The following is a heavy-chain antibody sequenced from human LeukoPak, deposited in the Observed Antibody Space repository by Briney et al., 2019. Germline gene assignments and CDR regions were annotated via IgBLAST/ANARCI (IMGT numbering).Heavy chain of an antibody. CDR2: IKQDGSNK. CDR3: ANGRASGPFDY. Sequence: GGSLRLSCAASGFTFSSYWMSWVRQAPGKGLEWVANIKQDGSNKYYADSVKGRFTISRDNSKNTLYLQMNSLRAEDTAVYYCANGRASGPFDYWGQGTLVTVSS. V-gene: IGHV3-7*01. J-gene: IGHJ4*02. D-gene: IGHD1-26*01. CDR1: GFTFSSYW.